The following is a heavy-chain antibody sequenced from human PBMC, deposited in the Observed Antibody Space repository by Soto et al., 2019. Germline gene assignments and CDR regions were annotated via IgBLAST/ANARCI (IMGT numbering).Heavy chain of an antibody. V-gene: IGHV3-30-3*01. D-gene: IGHD6-19*01. J-gene: IGHJ4*02. CDR3: ARDLVAVAGREY. Sequence: QVQLVESGGGVVQPGRSLRLSCAASGFTFSSYAMHWVRQAPGKGLEWVAVISYDGSNKYYADSVKGRFTISRDNSKNTLYLQMNSLRAEDTAVYYCARDLVAVAGREYWGQGTLVTVSS. CDR1: GFTFSSYA. CDR2: ISYDGSNK.